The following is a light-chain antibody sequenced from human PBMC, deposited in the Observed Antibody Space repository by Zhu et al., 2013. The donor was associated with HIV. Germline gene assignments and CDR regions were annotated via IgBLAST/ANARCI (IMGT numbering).Light chain of an antibody. Sequence: EIVLTQSPGTLSLSPGERATLSCRASQSVSSDFLSWYQQKPGQAPRLVIFGATGRATGIPDRFSGSGSGTEFTLTISRLEPEDFAVYYCQQRSVGPLEITFGQGTRLDIK. CDR1: QSVSSDF. CDR2: GAT. V-gene: IGKV3D-20*02. J-gene: IGKJ5*01. CDR3: QQRSVGPLEIT.